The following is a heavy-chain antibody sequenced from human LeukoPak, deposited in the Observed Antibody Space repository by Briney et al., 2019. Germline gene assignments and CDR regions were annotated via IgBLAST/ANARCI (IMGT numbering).Heavy chain of an antibody. Sequence: GGSLRLSCAASGFTFSDYYMSWIRQAPGKGLEWVSYISSSGSTIYYADSVKGRFTISRDNARNSLYLHMNSLRAEDTAVYYCARDLGGYSYGSHFDYWGQGTLVTVSS. D-gene: IGHD5-18*01. CDR3: ARDLGGYSYGSHFDY. V-gene: IGHV3-11*04. J-gene: IGHJ4*02. CDR1: GFTFSDYY. CDR2: ISSSGSTI.